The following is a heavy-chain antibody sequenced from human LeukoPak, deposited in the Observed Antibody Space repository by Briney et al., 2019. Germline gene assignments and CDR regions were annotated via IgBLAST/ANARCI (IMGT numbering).Heavy chain of an antibody. J-gene: IGHJ2*01. D-gene: IGHD3-10*01. CDR2: INHSGST. V-gene: IGHV4-34*01. Sequence: SETLSLTCAVYGGSFSGYYWSWIRQPPGKGLEWIGEINHSGSTNYNPSLKSRVTISVDTSKNQFSLKLSSVTAADTAVYYCASSLFSGIRRKPIHWYFDLWDRGTLVTVSS. CDR3: ASSLFSGIRRKPIHWYFDL. CDR1: GGSFSGYY.